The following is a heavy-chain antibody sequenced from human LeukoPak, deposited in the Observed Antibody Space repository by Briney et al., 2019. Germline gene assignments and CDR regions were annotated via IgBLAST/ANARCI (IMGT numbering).Heavy chain of an antibody. CDR3: ATFASSYYFY. D-gene: IGHD3-10*01. J-gene: IGHJ4*02. Sequence: ASVKVSCKASGHTLSELAIHWVRQAPGKGLEWMGGFDPEDGVTIYAQKFQGRVTMIEDTSTDIAYMELTSLRSEDTAVYFCATFASSYYFYWGQGTLVTVSS. V-gene: IGHV1-24*01. CDR1: GHTLSELA. CDR2: FDPEDGVT.